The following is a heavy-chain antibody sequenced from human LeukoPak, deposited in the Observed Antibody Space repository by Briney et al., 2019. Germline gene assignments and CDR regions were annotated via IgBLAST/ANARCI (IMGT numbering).Heavy chain of an antibody. D-gene: IGHD3-10*01. CDR2: IYYSGST. CDR3: ARLGVVGGSNSYYYYMDV. Sequence: SETLSLTCTVSGGSISSYYWSWIRPPPGKGLGWIGYIYYSGSTNYNPSLKSRVTISVDTSKNQFSLKLSSVTAADTAVYYCARLGVVGGSNSYYYYMDVWGKGTTVTVSS. CDR1: GGSISSYY. J-gene: IGHJ6*03. V-gene: IGHV4-59*01.